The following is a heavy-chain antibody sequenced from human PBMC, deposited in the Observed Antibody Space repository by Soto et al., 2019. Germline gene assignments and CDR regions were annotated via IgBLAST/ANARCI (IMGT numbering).Heavy chain of an antibody. CDR3: ARDDSDGDYAPYYYYYYGMDV. Sequence: GGSLRRSWAASGFTFSSYVMHWVRQAPGKGLEWVAVIWYDGSNKYYADSVKGRFTISRDNSKNTLYLQMNSLRAEDTAVYYCARDDSDGDYAPYYYYYYGMDVWGQGTTVTVSS. D-gene: IGHD4-17*01. V-gene: IGHV3-33*01. CDR1: GFTFSSYV. J-gene: IGHJ6*02. CDR2: IWYDGSNK.